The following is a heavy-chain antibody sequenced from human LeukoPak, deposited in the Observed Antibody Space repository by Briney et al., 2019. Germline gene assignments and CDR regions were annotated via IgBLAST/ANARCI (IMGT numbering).Heavy chain of an antibody. J-gene: IGHJ5*02. V-gene: IGHV4-4*07. Sequence: KPSETLSLTCTVSGGSVTSYYWSWIRQPAGKGLEWIGRIYTRGDTNYNPSLKSRVTMSVDTSKNQISLRLSSVTAADTAVYYCATGGTYWFDPWGQGTLVTVSS. D-gene: IGHD3-16*01. CDR1: GGSVTSYY. CDR2: IYTRGDT. CDR3: ATGGTYWFDP.